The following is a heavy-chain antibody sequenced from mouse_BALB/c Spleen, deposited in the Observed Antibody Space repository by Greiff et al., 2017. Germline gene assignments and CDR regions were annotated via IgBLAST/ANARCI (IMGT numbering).Heavy chain of an antibody. D-gene: IGHD1-1*01. J-gene: IGHJ2*01. CDR3: ARWLLRWDYFDY. CDR2: ISTYYGDA. V-gene: IGHV1S137*01. Sequence: QVQLQQSGAELVRPGVSVKISCKGSGYTFTDYAMHWVKQSHAKSLEWIGVISTYYGDASYNQKFKGKATMTVDKSSSTAYMELSSLTSEDSAVYYCARWLLRWDYFDYWGQGTTLTVSS. CDR1: GYTFTDYA.